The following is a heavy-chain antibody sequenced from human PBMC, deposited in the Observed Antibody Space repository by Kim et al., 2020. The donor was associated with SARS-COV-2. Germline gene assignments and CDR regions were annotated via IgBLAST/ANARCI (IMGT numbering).Heavy chain of an antibody. Sequence: QKFQGRVTITADESTSTAYMELSSLRSEDTAVYYCASSRAGSGSYCYFDYWGQGTLVTVSS. V-gene: IGHV1-69*01. CDR3: ASSRAGSGSYCYFDY. J-gene: IGHJ4*02. D-gene: IGHD1-26*01.